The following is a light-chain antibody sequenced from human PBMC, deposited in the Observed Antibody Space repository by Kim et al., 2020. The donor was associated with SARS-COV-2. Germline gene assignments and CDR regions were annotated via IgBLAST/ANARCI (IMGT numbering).Light chain of an antibody. CDR3: AAWDDSLSCKI. Sequence: QSVLTQPHSASGIPGQRVTISCSGSSSNFGSNYVAWYQQLPGTAPRLLIYENNQRPSGVPHRFSGSKSGTSASLAISGLRAEDGADYYCAAWDDSLSCKIFGGGAQLTV. CDR2: ENN. J-gene: IGLJ2*01. CDR1: SSNFGSNY. V-gene: IGLV1-47*01.